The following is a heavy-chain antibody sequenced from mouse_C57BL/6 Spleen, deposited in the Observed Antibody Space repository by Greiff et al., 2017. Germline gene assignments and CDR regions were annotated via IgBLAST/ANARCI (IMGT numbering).Heavy chain of an antibody. J-gene: IGHJ1*03. CDR1: GYTFTSYW. Sequence: QVHVKQPGAELVKPGASVKMSCKASGYTFTSYWITWVKQRPGQGLEWIGDIYPGSGSTNYNEKFKSKATLTVDTSSSTAYMQLSSLTSEDSAVYYCARPYYYGSIYWYFDVWGTGTTVTVSS. D-gene: IGHD1-1*01. CDR2: IYPGSGST. CDR3: ARPYYYGSIYWYFDV. V-gene: IGHV1-55*01.